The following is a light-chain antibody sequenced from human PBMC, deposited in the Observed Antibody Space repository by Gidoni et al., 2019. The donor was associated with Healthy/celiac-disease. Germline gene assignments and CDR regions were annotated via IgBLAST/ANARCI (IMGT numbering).Light chain of an antibody. CDR3: SSYTSSSTL. V-gene: IGLV2-14*03. CDR2: DVS. Sequence: QSALTQPASVSGSPGQSITISCTGTSSDVGGYHYVSWYQQHPGKAPTLMIYDVSNRPSGVSNRFSGSKSGNTASLTISGLQAEDEADYYCSSYTSSSTLFGGGTKLTVL. CDR1: SSDVGGYHY. J-gene: IGLJ2*01.